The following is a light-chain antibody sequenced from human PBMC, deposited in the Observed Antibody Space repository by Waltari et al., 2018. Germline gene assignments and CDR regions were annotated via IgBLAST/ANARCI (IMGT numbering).Light chain of an antibody. CDR3: QQRSNSFT. Sequence: EIVLRQSPATLSLSPGERATLSCKASRSISPYLAWYQQSPGQAPRLLIYDTSTRAPGIPARFSGSGSVTDFTLTISSLEPEDFAVYYCQQRSNSFTFGPGTRVDI. J-gene: IGKJ3*01. CDR2: DTS. V-gene: IGKV3-11*01. CDR1: RSISPY.